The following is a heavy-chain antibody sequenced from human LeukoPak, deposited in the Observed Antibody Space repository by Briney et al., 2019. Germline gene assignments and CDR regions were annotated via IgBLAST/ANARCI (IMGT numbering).Heavy chain of an antibody. CDR2: IYYSGST. V-gene: IGHV4-61*01. J-gene: IGHJ4*02. CDR3: ARRPSGYYYFDY. CDR1: GGSVSSGNYY. D-gene: IGHD3-22*01. Sequence: SETLSLTCTVSGGSVSSGNYYWSWIRQPPGKGLEWIVYIYYSGSTNYNPSLKSRVTMSVDTSKNQFSLKLSSVTAADTAVYYCARRPSGYYYFDYWGQGTLVTVSS.